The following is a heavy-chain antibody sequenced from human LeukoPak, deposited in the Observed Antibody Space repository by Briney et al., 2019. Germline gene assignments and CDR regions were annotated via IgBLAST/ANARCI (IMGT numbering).Heavy chain of an antibody. CDR3: ASDYYGSGSPGDPAVGHDAFDI. Sequence: PSQTLSLTCTVSGGSISSGSYYWSWIRQPAGKGLEWIGRIYTSGSTNYNPSLKSRVTISVDTSKNQFSLKLSSVTAADTAVYYCASDYYGSGSPGDPAVGHDAFDIWGQGTMVTVSS. CDR1: GGSISSGSYY. CDR2: IYTSGST. J-gene: IGHJ3*02. V-gene: IGHV4-61*02. D-gene: IGHD3-10*01.